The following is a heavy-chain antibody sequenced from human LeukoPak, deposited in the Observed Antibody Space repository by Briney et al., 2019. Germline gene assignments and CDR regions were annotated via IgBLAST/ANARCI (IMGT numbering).Heavy chain of an antibody. CDR3: ARGVRGSFQPLVY. J-gene: IGHJ4*02. Sequence: ASVKVSCKASGYTFTGYYMHWVRQAPGQGLEWMGRINPNSGGTNYAQTFQGRVTMTRDTSNSTAYMELSRLRSDDTAVYYCARGVRGSFQPLVYWGQGTLVTVSS. V-gene: IGHV1-2*06. CDR2: INPNSGGT. CDR1: GYTFTGYY. D-gene: IGHD1-26*01.